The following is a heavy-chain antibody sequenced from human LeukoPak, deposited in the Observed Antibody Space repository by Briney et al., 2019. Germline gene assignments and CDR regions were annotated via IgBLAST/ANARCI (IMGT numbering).Heavy chain of an antibody. CDR1: GFTFSNYA. CDR3: AKALGASCYTSVAY. D-gene: IGHD2-2*02. Sequence: GGSLRLSCAASGFTFSNYAMTWVRQAPGKGLKWVSVICGSGTSTYYADSVTGRFTVSRDNSKNTLYLQMNSLRAEDTAVYYCAKALGASCYTSVAYWGQGTPVTVSS. CDR2: ICGSGTST. J-gene: IGHJ4*02. V-gene: IGHV3-23*05.